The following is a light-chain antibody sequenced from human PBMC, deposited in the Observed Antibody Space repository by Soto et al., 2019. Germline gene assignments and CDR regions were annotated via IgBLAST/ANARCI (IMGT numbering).Light chain of an antibody. Sequence: DIVLTQSPGTLSLSPGERVTLSCRASQGVSANHLTWYQQKPGQAPRLLMCGASTRATGIPDRFSGSGSGTDFTLTISRLEPEDFAVYFCQQYSRSPFTFGPGTKVDI. CDR2: GAS. CDR1: QGVSANH. V-gene: IGKV3-20*01. J-gene: IGKJ3*01. CDR3: QQYSRSPFT.